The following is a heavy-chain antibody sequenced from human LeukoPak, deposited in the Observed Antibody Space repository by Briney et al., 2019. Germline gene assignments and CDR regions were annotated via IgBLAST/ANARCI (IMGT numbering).Heavy chain of an antibody. J-gene: IGHJ6*03. CDR3: ARGRIAVYYYYYYMDV. D-gene: IGHD6-19*01. Sequence: KPSETLSLTCAVYGGSFSGYYWSWIRQPPGKGLEWIGEINHSGSTNYNPSLKSRVTISVDTSKNQFSLKLSPVTAADTGVYYCARGRIAVYYYYYYMDVWGKGTTVTVSS. V-gene: IGHV4-34*01. CDR1: GGSFSGYY. CDR2: INHSGST.